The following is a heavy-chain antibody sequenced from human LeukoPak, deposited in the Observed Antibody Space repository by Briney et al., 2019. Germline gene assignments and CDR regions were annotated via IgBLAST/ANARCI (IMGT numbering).Heavy chain of an antibody. CDR3: ARRDRRHFDI. CDR2: IYYSGST. CDR1: GGSISSSSYC. Sequence: SETLSLTCTVSGGSISSSSYCWGWIRQPPGKGLEWIGSIYYSGSTYYNPSLKSRVTISVDTSKNQFSLKLSSVTAADTAVYYCARRDRRHFDIWGQGTMVIVSS. V-gene: IGHV4-39*01. D-gene: IGHD2-15*01. J-gene: IGHJ3*02.